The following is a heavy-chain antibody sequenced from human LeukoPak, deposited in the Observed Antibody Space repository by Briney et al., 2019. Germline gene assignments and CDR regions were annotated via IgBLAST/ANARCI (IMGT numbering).Heavy chain of an antibody. CDR3: ARHARGDFWSGPVYCLDY. V-gene: IGHV4-59*08. CDR1: GGSISTYY. J-gene: IGHJ4*02. CDR2: IYYSGST. Sequence: SETLFLTCTVSGGSISTYYWSWIRQPPGKGLEWIGYIYYSGSTNYNPSLKSRVTISVDTSKNHFSLKLSSVTAADTAVYYCARHARGDFWSGPVYCLDYWGQGTLVTVFS. D-gene: IGHD3-3*01.